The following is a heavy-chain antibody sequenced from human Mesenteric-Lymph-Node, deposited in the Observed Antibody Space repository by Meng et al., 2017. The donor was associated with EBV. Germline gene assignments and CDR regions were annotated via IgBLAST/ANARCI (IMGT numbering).Heavy chain of an antibody. CDR2: IFHSGIT. D-gene: IGHD5-12*01. V-gene: IGHV4-4*02. Sequence: QRQGSVPGVVRPSRTLPLACACSGGSNDSINWWSWVRQPPGEGLEWIGEIFHSGITNYNPSLKNRVIMSVDKSTNQFSLNLISVTAADTATYYCATGERSGYVAHWGQGTLVTVSS. CDR3: ATGERSGYVAH. J-gene: IGHJ5*02. CDR1: GGSNDSINW.